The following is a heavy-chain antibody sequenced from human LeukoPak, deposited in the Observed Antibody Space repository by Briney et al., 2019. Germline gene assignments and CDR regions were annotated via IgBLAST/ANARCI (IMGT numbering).Heavy chain of an antibody. CDR1: GFPFSSYW. J-gene: IGHJ4*02. CDR3: ASAYTYVRLGDH. D-gene: IGHD3-10*02. CDR2: TNLHGTAV. Sequence: PGGSLRLSCAASGFPFSSYWMHWVRQAPGKGLVWVARTNLHGTAVDYADPVKGRFTISRDNSKNMLFLQMNSLRVEDTAVYYCASAYTYVRLGDHWGQGTLVTVSP. V-gene: IGHV3-74*01.